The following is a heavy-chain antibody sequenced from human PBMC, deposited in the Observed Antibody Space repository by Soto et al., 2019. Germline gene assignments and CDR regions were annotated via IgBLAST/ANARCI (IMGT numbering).Heavy chain of an antibody. CDR2: IYSGGST. J-gene: IGHJ4*02. V-gene: IGHV3-66*01. D-gene: IGHD3-10*01. CDR1: GFTVSSNY. Sequence: PGGSLRLSCAASGFTVSSNYMSWVRQAPGKGLEWVSVIYSGGSTYYADSVKGRFTISRDNSKNTLYLQMNSLRAEDTAVYYCASRYYYGSGSYYNGNYFDYWGQGTLVTVSS. CDR3: ASRYYYGSGSYYNGNYFDY.